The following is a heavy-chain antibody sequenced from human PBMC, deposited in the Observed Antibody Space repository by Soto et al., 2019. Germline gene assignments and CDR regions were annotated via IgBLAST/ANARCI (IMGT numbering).Heavy chain of an antibody. J-gene: IGHJ4*02. CDR1: GYTFTSYD. CDR3: AKAFDPPYYYDSSGFLDY. D-gene: IGHD3-22*01. CDR2: MNPNSGNT. V-gene: IGHV1-8*01. Sequence: ASVKVSCKASGYTFTSYDINWVRQATGQGLEWMGWMNPNSGNTGYAQKFQGRVTMSRNTSISTAYMELSSLRSEDTAVYYCAKAFDPPYYYDSSGFLDYWGQGTLVTVSS.